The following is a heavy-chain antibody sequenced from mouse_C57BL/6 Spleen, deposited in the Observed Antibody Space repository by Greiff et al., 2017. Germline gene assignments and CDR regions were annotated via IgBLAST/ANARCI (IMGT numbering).Heavy chain of an antibody. D-gene: IGHD1-1*01. Sequence: EVKLMESGGGLVKPGGSLKLSCAASGFTFSDSGMHWVRQAPEKGLEWVAYISSGSSTIYYADTVKGRFTISRDNAKNTLFLQLTSLRSEDTAMYYWARKHLLLWYSHVSATWTTVTVSS. CDR3: ARKHLLLWYSHV. V-gene: IGHV5-17*01. CDR2: ISSGSSTI. CDR1: GFTFSDSG. J-gene: IGHJ1*03.